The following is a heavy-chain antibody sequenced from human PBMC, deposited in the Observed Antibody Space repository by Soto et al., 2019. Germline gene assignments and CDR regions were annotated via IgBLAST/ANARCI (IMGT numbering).Heavy chain of an antibody. V-gene: IGHV1-69*06. CDR1: GGTFSSYA. Sequence: SVKVSGKASGGTFSSYAISWVRQAPGQGLEWMGGIIPIFGTANYAQKFQGRVTITADKSTSTAYMELSSLRSEDMAVYYCARELPPRYAYNWFDPWGQGTLVTVSS. J-gene: IGHJ5*02. CDR2: IIPIFGTA. D-gene: IGHD3-9*01. CDR3: ARELPPRYAYNWFDP.